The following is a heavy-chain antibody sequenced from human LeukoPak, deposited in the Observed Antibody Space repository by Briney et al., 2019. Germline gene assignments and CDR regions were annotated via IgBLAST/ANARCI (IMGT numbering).Heavy chain of an antibody. CDR1: GGSISSSSYY. CDR2: IYYSGST. Sequence: PSKTLSLTCTVSGGSISSSSYYWGWIRQPPGKGLEWIGSIYYSGSTYYNPSLKSRVTISVDTSKNQFSLKLSSVTAADTAVYYCASRADCSSTSCPYYYYYYGMDVWGQGTTVTVSS. CDR3: ASRADCSSTSCPYYYYYYGMDV. D-gene: IGHD2-2*01. J-gene: IGHJ6*02. V-gene: IGHV4-39*01.